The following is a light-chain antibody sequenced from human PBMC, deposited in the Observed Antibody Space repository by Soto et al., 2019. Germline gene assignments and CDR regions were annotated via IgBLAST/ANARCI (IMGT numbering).Light chain of an antibody. J-gene: IGKJ1*01. V-gene: IGKV3-15*01. Sequence: EVVMTQSPATLSVSPGERVTLSCTASQSVSGNLAWYQQKPGQAPRLLIHGASTRATDIPARFSGSGSGTEFTLTITSLQSEDFAVYYCQQFNNWPWTFGQGTKVEIK. CDR3: QQFNNWPWT. CDR2: GAS. CDR1: QSVSGN.